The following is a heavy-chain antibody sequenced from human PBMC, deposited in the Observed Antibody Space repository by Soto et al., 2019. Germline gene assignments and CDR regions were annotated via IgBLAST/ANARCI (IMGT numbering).Heavy chain of an antibody. CDR3: ARVYYYGSGSYSKLGDAFDY. Sequence: SETLSLTCTVSGGSISSGDYYWSWIRQPPGKGLEWIGYIYYSGSTYYNPSLKSRVTISVDTSKNQFSLKLSSVTAADTAVYYCARVYYYGSGSYSKLGDAFDYWGQGTLVTVSS. J-gene: IGHJ4*02. V-gene: IGHV4-30-4*01. CDR2: IYYSGST. D-gene: IGHD3-10*01. CDR1: GGSISSGDYY.